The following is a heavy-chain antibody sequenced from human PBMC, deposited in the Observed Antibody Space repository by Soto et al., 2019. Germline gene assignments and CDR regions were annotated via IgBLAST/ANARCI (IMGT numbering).Heavy chain of an antibody. D-gene: IGHD6-6*01. Sequence: ASVKVSFKASGYTFTGYYMHWVRQAPGQGLEWMGWINPNSGGTNYAQKFQGWVTMTRDTSISTAYMELSRLRSDDTAVYYCARGLSLRIAALRDYYYYYGMDVWGQGTTVTVS. CDR2: INPNSGGT. CDR3: ARGLSLRIAALRDYYYYYGMDV. CDR1: GYTFTGYY. V-gene: IGHV1-2*04. J-gene: IGHJ6*02.